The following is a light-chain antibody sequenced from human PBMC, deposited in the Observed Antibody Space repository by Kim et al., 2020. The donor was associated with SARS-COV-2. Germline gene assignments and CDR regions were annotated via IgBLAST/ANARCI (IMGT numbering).Light chain of an antibody. CDR3: QQYNNWSGT. CDR1: QRVSSN. J-gene: IGKJ1*01. Sequence: VSPGERATLSCRASQRVSSNLAWYQQKPGQAPRLLIYGASTRATGIPARFSGSGSGTEFTLTISSLQSEDFAVYYCQQYNNWSGTFGQGTKVDIK. CDR2: GAS. V-gene: IGKV3-15*01.